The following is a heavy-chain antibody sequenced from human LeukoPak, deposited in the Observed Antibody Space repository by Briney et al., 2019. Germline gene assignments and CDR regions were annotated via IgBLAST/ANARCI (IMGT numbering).Heavy chain of an antibody. CDR2: IYPVDSDT. J-gene: IGHJ4*02. Sequence: GESLKISCKGSGYSFTSYWIGWVRQMPGKGLEWMGIIYPVDSDTRYSPSFKGKVTSSADKSISTAYLQWSRLEASDTAMYYCARRSSGYDLGGDYWGQGTLVTVSS. V-gene: IGHV5-51*01. D-gene: IGHD5-12*01. CDR3: ARRSSGYDLGGDY. CDR1: GYSFTSYW.